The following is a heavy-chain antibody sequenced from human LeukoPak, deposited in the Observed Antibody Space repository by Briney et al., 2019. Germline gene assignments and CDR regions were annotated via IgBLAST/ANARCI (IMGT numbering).Heavy chain of an antibody. J-gene: IGHJ4*02. CDR1: GFTVSSNY. Sequence: PGGSLRLSCAASGFTVSSNYISWVRQAPGKGLEWVSVIYSGGSTYYADSVKGRFTISRDNSKNTLYLQMNSLRAEDTAVYYCAREFRGYSYGYFDYWGQGTLVTVSS. CDR3: AREFRGYSYGYFDY. CDR2: IYSGGST. V-gene: IGHV3-66*01. D-gene: IGHD5-18*01.